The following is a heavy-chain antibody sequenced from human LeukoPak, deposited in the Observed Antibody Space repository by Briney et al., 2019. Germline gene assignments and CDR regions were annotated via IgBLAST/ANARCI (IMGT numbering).Heavy chain of an antibody. J-gene: IGHJ5*02. CDR2: ISGSGGSA. D-gene: IGHD3-10*01. CDR3: AKGGDMVRGVYNWFDP. CDR1: GFTFSSYA. V-gene: IGHV3-23*01. Sequence: GGSLRLSCAASGFTFSSYAMSWVRQAPGKGLEWVSAISGSGGSAYYADSVKGRFTIPRDNSKNTLYLQMNSLRAEDTAVYYCAKGGDMVRGVYNWFDPWGQGTLVTVSS.